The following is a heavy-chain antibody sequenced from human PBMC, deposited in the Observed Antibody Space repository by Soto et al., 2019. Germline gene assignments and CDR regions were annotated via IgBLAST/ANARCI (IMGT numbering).Heavy chain of an antibody. V-gene: IGHV1-8*01. J-gene: IGHJ3*02. CDR2: MNPNSGNT. CDR3: ARAYYDSSGYYVVHAFDI. Sequence: ASVKVSCKASGYTFTSYDINWVRQATGQGLEWMGWMNPNSGNTGYAQKFQGRVTMTRNTSISTAYMELSSLRSEDTAVYYCARAYYDSSGYYVVHAFDIWGQGTMGTVSS. CDR1: GYTFTSYD. D-gene: IGHD3-22*01.